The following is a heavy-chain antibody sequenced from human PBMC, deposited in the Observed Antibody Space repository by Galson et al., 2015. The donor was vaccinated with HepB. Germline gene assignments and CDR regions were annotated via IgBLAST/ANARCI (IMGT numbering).Heavy chain of an antibody. Sequence: SLRLSCAASGFTFSSYAMSWVRQAPGKGLEWVSAISGSGGSTYYADSVKGRFTISRDNSKNTLYLQMNSLRAEDTAVYYCAKLPYSSGWYADYWGQGTLVTVSS. V-gene: IGHV3-23*01. CDR3: AKLPYSSGWYADY. J-gene: IGHJ4*02. D-gene: IGHD6-19*01. CDR1: GFTFSSYA. CDR2: ISGSGGST.